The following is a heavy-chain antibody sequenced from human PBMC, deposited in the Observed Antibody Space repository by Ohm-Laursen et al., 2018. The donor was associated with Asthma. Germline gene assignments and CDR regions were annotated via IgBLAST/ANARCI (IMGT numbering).Heavy chain of an antibody. V-gene: IGHV3-30-3*01. CDR1: GFTFSSYA. J-gene: IGHJ5*02. CDR3: SRERFDP. Sequence: SLRLSCAASGFTFSSYAMHWVRQAPGKGLEWVAVISYDGSNKYYADSVKGRFTISRDNSKNTLYLQMNSLRGEDTAVYYCSRERFDPWGQGTLVTVSS. CDR2: ISYDGSNK.